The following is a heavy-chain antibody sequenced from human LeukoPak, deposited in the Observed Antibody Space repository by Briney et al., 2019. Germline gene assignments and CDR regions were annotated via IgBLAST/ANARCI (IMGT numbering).Heavy chain of an antibody. V-gene: IGHV3-23*01. J-gene: IGHJ4*02. CDR2: ISGSGGST. CDR3: AKDLGYSSGWRGFFYAY. CDR1: GFTFSSYA. D-gene: IGHD6-19*01. Sequence: GGSLRLSCAASGFTFSSYAMSWVRQAPGKGLEWVSAISGSGGSTYYADSVKGRFTISRDNSKNTLYLQMNSLRAEDTAVYYCAKDLGYSSGWRGFFYAYWGQGTLVTVSS.